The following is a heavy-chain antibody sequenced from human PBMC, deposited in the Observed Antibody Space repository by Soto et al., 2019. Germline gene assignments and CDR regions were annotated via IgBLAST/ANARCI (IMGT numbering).Heavy chain of an antibody. CDR1: GYSFTGYY. D-gene: IGHD2-15*01. CDR2: INPNSGDT. CDR3: LVVFDAFDI. V-gene: IGHV1-2*02. Sequence: QVQLVQSGAEVKKPGASVKVSCKASGYSFTGYYVHWVRQAPGQGFQWMGLINPNSGDTNYAQKFQGRVNMTRDKSISTAYMELSRLTSDDTAVYYCLVVFDAFDIWGQGTMVTVSS. J-gene: IGHJ3*02.